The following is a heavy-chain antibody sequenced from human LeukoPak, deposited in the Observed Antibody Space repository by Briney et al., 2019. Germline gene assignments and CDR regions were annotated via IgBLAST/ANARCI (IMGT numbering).Heavy chain of an antibody. J-gene: IGHJ4*02. V-gene: IGHV3-23*01. CDR3: TKEYDYSGYLGQGRGYFDY. CDR1: GFTCSYA. D-gene: IGHD3-22*01. CDR2: IHGTGSST. Sequence: GGSLRLSCGASGFTCSYAMAWGRPAPGKGLEWVSAIHGTGSSTYYADSGKGRFTISRDNSKSTLYLQMNSLRAEDTAIYFCTKEYDYSGYLGQGRGYFDYWGQGTLVTVP.